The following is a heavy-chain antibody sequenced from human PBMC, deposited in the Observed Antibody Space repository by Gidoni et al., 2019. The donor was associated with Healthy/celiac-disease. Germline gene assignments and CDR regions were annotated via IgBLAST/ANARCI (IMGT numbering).Heavy chain of an antibody. CDR2: ISGSGGST. Sequence: EVQLLESGGGLVQPGGSLRLSCAASGFTFSSSAMSWVRQAPGKGLGWVSAISGSGGSTYYADSVKGRFTISRDNSKNTLYLQMNSLRAEDTAVYYCAKDSGSYSPRLWVLFYWDYWGQGTLVTVSS. V-gene: IGHV3-23*01. CDR3: AKDSGSYSPRLWVLFYWDY. D-gene: IGHD1-26*01. J-gene: IGHJ4*02. CDR1: GFTFSSSA.